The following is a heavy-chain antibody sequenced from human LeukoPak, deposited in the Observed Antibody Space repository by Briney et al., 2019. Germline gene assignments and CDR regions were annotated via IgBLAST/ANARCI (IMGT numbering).Heavy chain of an antibody. CDR2: IYYSGST. CDR1: GGSISSGGYY. D-gene: IGHD3-3*01. Sequence: SQTLSLTCTVSGGSISSGGYYWSWIRQHPGKGLEWIGYIYYSGSTYYNPSLKSRVTISVDTSKNQFSLKLSSVTAADTAVYYCARQNLPVATIFGVVITSDWFDPWGQGTLVTVSS. CDR3: ARQNLPVATIFGVVITSDWFDP. V-gene: IGHV4-31*03. J-gene: IGHJ5*02.